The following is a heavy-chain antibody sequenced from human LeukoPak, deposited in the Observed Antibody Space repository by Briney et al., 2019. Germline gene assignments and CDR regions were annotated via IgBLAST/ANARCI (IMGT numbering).Heavy chain of an antibody. J-gene: IGHJ4*02. CDR2: INPSGGST. Sequence: ASVKVSCKASGYTFTSYYMHWVRQAPGQGLEWMGIINPSGGSTSYAQKSQGRVTMTRDTSTSTVYMELSSLRSEDTAVYYCARGYWEDFWSGYFDYWGQGTLVTVSS. V-gene: IGHV1-46*01. D-gene: IGHD3-3*01. CDR3: ARGYWEDFWSGYFDY. CDR1: GYTFTSYY.